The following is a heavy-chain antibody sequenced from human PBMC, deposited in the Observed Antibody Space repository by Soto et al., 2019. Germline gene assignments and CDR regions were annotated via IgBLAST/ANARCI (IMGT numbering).Heavy chain of an antibody. Sequence: VQLVESGGGLVQPGGSLRLSCAASGFIFSDHYMDWVRQAPGKGLELVGRIKNKANSYTTEYAASVKGRFTISRDDSKNSLYLQMNSLKPEDTAVYYCTRISLVGATGGRYFDYWGQGTLLTVSS. CDR2: IKNKANSYTT. V-gene: IGHV3-72*01. CDR3: TRISLVGATGGRYFDY. J-gene: IGHJ4*02. CDR1: GFIFSDHY. D-gene: IGHD1-26*01.